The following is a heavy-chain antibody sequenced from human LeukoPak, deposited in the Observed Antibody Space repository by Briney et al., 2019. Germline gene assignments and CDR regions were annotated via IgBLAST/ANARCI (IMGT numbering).Heavy chain of an antibody. J-gene: IGHJ5*02. D-gene: IGHD6-19*01. Sequence: GGSLRLSCAASGFTFSNYWMTWVRQAPGKGPEWVANIKQDETEKYYVDSVRGRVTISRDNAKNSLYLQMNTLRAEDTAMYYCARDPGNHSGAWGQGTLVTVSS. CDR1: GFTFSNYW. CDR2: IKQDETEK. CDR3: ARDPGNHSGA. V-gene: IGHV3-7*04.